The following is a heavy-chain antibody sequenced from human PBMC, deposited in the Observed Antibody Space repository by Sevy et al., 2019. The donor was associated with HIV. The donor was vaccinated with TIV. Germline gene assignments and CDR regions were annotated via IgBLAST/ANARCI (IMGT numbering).Heavy chain of an antibody. CDR2: ISYDGSNK. V-gene: IGHV3-30-3*01. CDR3: ARDFNGYCSGGSCYSGWFDP. Sequence: GGSLRLSCAASGFTFSSYAMHWVRQAPGKGLEWVAVISYDGSNKYYEDSVKGRFTISRDNSKNTLYLQMNSLRAEDTAVYYCARDFNGYCSGGSCYSGWFDPWGQGTLVTVSS. CDR1: GFTFSSYA. D-gene: IGHD2-15*01. J-gene: IGHJ5*02.